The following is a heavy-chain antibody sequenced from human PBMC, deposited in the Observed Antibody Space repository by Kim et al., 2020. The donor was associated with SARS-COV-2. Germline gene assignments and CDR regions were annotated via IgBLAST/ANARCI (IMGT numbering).Heavy chain of an antibody. D-gene: IGHD3-16*01. CDR2: INPNGNEE. CDR1: GFTFSNFW. Sequence: GGSLRLSCTVSGFTFSNFWMNWVRHIPGKGLEWVAHINPNGNEEGYVDSVKGRFTISRDNAKNSLFLQMDNLRDDDTAVYYCAGWGGACGLPANPWGQGTLVTVSS. CDR3: AGWGGACGLPANP. V-gene: IGHV3-7*01. J-gene: IGHJ5*02.